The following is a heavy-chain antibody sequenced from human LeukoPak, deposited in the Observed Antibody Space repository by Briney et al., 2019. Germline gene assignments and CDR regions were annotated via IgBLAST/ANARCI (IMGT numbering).Heavy chain of an antibody. CDR2: INPNSGGT. Sequence: ASVKVSSKASGYTFTGYYMHWVRQAPGQGLEWMGWINPNSGGTNYAQKFQGRVTMTRDTSISTAYMELSRLRSDDTAVYYCARGDYYGTGMDVWGQGTTVTVSS. CDR3: ARGDYYGTGMDV. CDR1: GYTFTGYY. D-gene: IGHD3-10*01. V-gene: IGHV1-2*02. J-gene: IGHJ6*02.